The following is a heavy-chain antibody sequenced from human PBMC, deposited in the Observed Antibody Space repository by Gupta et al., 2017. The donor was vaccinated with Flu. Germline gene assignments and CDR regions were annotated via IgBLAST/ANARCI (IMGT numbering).Heavy chain of an antibody. V-gene: IGHV4-59*08. D-gene: IGHD6-13*01. CDR1: GGSISSYY. J-gene: IGHJ5*02. Sequence: QVQLQESGPGLVKPSETLSLTCTVSGGSISSYYWSWIRQPPGKGLEWIGYIYYSGSTNYNPSLKSRVTISVDTSKNQFSLKLSSVTAADTAVYYCARQGTRIAAAGIEHGFDPWGQGTLVTGSS. CDR3: ARQGTRIAAAGIEHGFDP. CDR2: IYYSGST.